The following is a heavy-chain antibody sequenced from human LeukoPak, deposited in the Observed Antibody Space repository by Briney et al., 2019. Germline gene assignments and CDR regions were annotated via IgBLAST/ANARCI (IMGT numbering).Heavy chain of an antibody. CDR3: AREWVTALSAFDI. Sequence: GGSLRLSCAASGITLSNAWMNWVRQAPGKGLEWVALLKSISNGGTTAYAAPGKGRFPLSRDDSKNTLYLQMNSLRAKDTAVYYCAREWVTALSAFDIWGQGTMVTVSS. CDR1: GITLSNAW. V-gene: IGHV3-15*01. D-gene: IGHD4-23*01. CDR2: LKSISNGGTT. J-gene: IGHJ3*02.